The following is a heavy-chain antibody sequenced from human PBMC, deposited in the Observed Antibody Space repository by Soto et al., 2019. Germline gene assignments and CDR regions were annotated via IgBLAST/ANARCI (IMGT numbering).Heavy chain of an antibody. CDR1: GYTFTSYY. J-gene: IGHJ6*02. CDR2: INPSGGST. Sequence: ASVKVSCKASGYTFTSYYMHWVRQAPGQGLEWMGIINPSGGSTSYAQKFQGRVTMTRDTSTSTVYMELSSLRSEDTAVYYCARDLRLEYGEYYYYGMDVWGQGTTVTVSS. CDR3: ARDLRLEYGEYYYYGMDV. V-gene: IGHV1-46*01. D-gene: IGHD4-17*01.